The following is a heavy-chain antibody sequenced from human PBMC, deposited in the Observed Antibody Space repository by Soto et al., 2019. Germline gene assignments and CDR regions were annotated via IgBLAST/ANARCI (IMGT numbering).Heavy chain of an antibody. CDR1: EVTFKNYA. D-gene: IGHD3-10*01. J-gene: IGHJ6*03. V-gene: IGHV3-23*02. Sequence: GGSLRLSCVASEVTFKNYAMSWVRQAPGQGLEWVAVISASGATRYYGDSVKDRVSISRDNSNDKLYLEMYSLRAEDTAVYYCAKAPLTIGFYFYMDVWGQGTTVTVSS. CDR2: ISASGATR. CDR3: AKAPLTIGFYFYMDV.